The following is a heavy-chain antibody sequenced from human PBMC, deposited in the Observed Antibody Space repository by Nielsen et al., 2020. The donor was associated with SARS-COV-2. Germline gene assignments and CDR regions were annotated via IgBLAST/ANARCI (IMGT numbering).Heavy chain of an antibody. D-gene: IGHD6-19*01. Sequence: ASVKVSCKTSGYTFTSFAIHCVRQAPGQSLDWIGWINAGNGNTKYSQKFQGRVTMTRDTSANTAYMELSSLSSEDTAVYYCARITPSSGWDYWGQGTLVTVSS. CDR2: INAGNGNT. CDR1: GYTFTSFA. V-gene: IGHV1-3*01. J-gene: IGHJ4*02. CDR3: ARITPSSGWDY.